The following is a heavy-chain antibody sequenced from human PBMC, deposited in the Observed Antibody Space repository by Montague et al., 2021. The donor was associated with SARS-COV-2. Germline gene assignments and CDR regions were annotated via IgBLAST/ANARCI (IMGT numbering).Heavy chain of an antibody. CDR2: TYYRSKWYN. J-gene: IGHJ6*02. Sequence: CAISGDSVSSNSATWNWVRQSPSRGLEWLGRTYYRSKWYNDYAVXXRCRVTINPDTSKNQFSLQLNSVTPEDTAIYYCTSGREGNYNVMDVWGLGTTVTVSS. CDR3: TSGREGNYNVMDV. V-gene: IGHV6-1*01. D-gene: IGHD1-1*01. CDR1: GDSVSSNSAT.